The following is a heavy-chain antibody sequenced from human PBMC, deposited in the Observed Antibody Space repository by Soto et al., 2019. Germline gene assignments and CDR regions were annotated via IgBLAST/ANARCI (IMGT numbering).Heavy chain of an antibody. V-gene: IGHV3-7*01. Sequence: ASLRLPFAASGFTFSSYWTSWVREASGKGLEWVANIKQDGREKYYVDSVKGRFTLSRDNAKNSLQLQMSSLRDEDTAIYFCARVAYGNGWIFDYWGQGTLVTVSS. J-gene: IGHJ4*01. CDR2: IKQDGREK. D-gene: IGHD6-19*01. CDR3: ARVAYGNGWIFDY. CDR1: GFTFSSYW.